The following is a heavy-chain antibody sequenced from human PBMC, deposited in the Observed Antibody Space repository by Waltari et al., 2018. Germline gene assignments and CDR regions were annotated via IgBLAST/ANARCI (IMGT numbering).Heavy chain of an antibody. CDR3: ARSYAVLGHRWFDP. J-gene: IGHJ5*02. Sequence: QITLKESGPTLVKPTQTLTLTCTFSGFSLSTSGVGVGWIRQPPGKALEWLALIYWNDDKRYSPSLKSSLTITKDTSKNQVVLTMTNMDPVDTATYYCARSYAVLGHRWFDPWGQGTLVTVSS. D-gene: IGHD2-2*01. CDR1: GFSLSTSGVG. V-gene: IGHV2-5*01. CDR2: IYWNDDK.